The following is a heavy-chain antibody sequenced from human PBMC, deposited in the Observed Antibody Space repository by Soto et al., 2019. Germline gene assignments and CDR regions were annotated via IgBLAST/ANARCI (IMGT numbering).Heavy chain of an antibody. CDR3: DSAVAGTFH. D-gene: IGHD6-19*01. Sequence: EVQLVESGGGLVQPGGSLRLSCAASGFTVSSNYMSWVRQAPGKGLEWVSVIYSGGTAYYADSVKGRFTISRDNSKNTLYLQMNSLRAEDTAVYYCDSAVAGTFHWGQGTLVTVSS. J-gene: IGHJ4*02. V-gene: IGHV3-66*01. CDR2: IYSGGTA. CDR1: GFTVSSNY.